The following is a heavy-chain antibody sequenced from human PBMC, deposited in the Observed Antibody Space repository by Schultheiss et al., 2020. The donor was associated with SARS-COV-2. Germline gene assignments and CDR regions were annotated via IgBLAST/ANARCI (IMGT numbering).Heavy chain of an antibody. V-gene: IGHV4-31*01. D-gene: IGHD2-2*01. CDR3: ARVVVPAATWFDP. CDR2: IYYSGST. Sequence: SETLSLTCTVSGGSIRSGGYYWSWIRQHPGKGLEWIGYIYYSGSTYYNPSLKSLVTISVDTSKNQFSLKLSSVTAADTAVYYCARVVVPAATWFDPWGQGTLVTVSS. CDR1: GGSIRSGGYY. J-gene: IGHJ5*02.